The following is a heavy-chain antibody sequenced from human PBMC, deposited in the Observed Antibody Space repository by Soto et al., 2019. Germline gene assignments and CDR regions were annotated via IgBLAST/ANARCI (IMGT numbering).Heavy chain of an antibody. Sequence: QVHLQESGPGLLKPSETLTLTCTVSGGSLNNGNYYWRWLRQPPGKALEWIGLIYYSGSTSYNPSLKSRVIMSIDMSKSQYSLRLTSVTAADTAVYFCARDPGVGLSARWFDPWGQGALITVAS. CDR3: ARDPGVGLSARWFDP. CDR2: IYYSGST. V-gene: IGHV4-61*01. D-gene: IGHD2-8*01. CDR1: GGSLNNGNYY. J-gene: IGHJ5*02.